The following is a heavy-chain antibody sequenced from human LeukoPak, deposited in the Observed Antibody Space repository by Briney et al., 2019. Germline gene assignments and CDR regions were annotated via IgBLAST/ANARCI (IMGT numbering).Heavy chain of an antibody. J-gene: IGHJ6*02. CDR2: ISAYNGNT. CDR3: ARDPGEPDYYYGMDV. CDR1: GYTFTSYG. D-gene: IGHD3-16*01. Sequence: ASVKVSCKASGYTFTSYGISWVRQAPGQGLEWMGWISAYNGNTNYAQKLQGRVTMTTDTSTSTAYKELRSLRSDDTAVYYCARDPGEPDYYYGMDVWGQGTTVTVSS. V-gene: IGHV1-18*01.